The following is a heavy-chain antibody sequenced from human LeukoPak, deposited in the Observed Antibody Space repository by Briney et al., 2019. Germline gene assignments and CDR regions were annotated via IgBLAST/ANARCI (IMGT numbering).Heavy chain of an antibody. CDR3: ARGFVLGAAKNYFDY. J-gene: IGHJ4*02. CDR1: GFTFSSYS. V-gene: IGHV3-48*01. Sequence: SGGSLRLSCAASGFTFSSYSMNWVRQAPGKGLEWVSYISSSSTIYYADSVKGRFTISRDNSKNTLSLQMNSLRAEDTALYYCARGFVLGAAKNYFDYWGQGALVTVSS. CDR2: ISSSSTI. D-gene: IGHD2-21*02.